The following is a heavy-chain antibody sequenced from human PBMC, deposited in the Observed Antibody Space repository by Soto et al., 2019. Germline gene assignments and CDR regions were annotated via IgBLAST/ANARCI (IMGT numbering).Heavy chain of an antibody. D-gene: IGHD5-18*01. J-gene: IGHJ4*02. CDR1: GGSVSSDDHY. Sequence: QVQLQESGPGLVKPSQTLSLTCTVSGGSVSSDDHYWNWIRQPPGKGLEWIGYIFYSGSAFYNPSLQSRVTISVDTSNNPFSLKMKSVTAADTAVYYCARSPYSYGFNLWGQGTLVTVSS. CDR2: IFYSGSA. CDR3: ARSPYSYGFNL. V-gene: IGHV4-30-4*01.